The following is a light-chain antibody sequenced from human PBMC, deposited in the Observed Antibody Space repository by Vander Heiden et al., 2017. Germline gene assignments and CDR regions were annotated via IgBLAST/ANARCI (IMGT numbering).Light chain of an antibody. Sequence: SYDLTQPPSASVSPGQTASITCSGDKLGDKYACWYQQKPGQSPVLVIYQDSKRPSGIPERFSGSNSGNTATLTISGTQAMDEADYYCQAWDSSTAWHVVFGGGTKLTVL. CDR2: QDS. CDR3: QAWDSSTAWHVV. CDR1: KLGDKY. J-gene: IGLJ2*01. V-gene: IGLV3-1*01.